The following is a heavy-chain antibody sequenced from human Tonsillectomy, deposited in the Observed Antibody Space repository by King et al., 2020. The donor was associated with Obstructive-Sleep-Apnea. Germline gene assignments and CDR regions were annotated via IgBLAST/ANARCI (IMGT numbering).Heavy chain of an antibody. CDR2: IYYSGST. V-gene: IGHV4-59*08. D-gene: IGHD1-26*01. CDR3: ARNTEHYYYYGMDV. Sequence: QLQESGPGLVKPSETLSLTCTVSGDSISSYYWSWIRQPPGKGLEWIGYIYYSGSTKYNPSLKSRVTISVDTSKNQFYLKLGSVTAADTAVYYCARNTEHYYYYGMDVWGQGTTVTVSS. CDR1: GDSISSYY. J-gene: IGHJ6*02.